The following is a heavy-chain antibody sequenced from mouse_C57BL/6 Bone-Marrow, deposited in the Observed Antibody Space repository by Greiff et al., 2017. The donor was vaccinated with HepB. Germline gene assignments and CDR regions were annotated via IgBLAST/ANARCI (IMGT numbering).Heavy chain of an antibody. D-gene: IGHD2-5*01. J-gene: IGHJ3*01. V-gene: IGHV5-17*01. CDR1: GFPFSDYG. CDR2: ISSGSSTI. Sequence: EVKLVESGGGLVKPGGSLKLSCAASGFPFSDYGMHWVRQAPEKGLEWVAYISSGSSTIYYADTVKGRFTISRDNAKNTLFLQMTSLRSEDTAMYYCAIYSNYVPYWGQGTLVTVSA. CDR3: AIYSNYVPY.